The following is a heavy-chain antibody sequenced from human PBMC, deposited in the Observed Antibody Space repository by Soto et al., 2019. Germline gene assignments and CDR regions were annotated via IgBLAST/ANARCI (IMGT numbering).Heavy chain of an antibody. Sequence: GGSLRLSCAASGFTFSNFAMSWVRQAPGKGLEWVSSITSRGGSTYYADSVKGRFTISRDNSKYSLYLQMNSLRVEDTAVYYCAKEFDFWAGYPWRLDYWGQGTLVTVSS. V-gene: IGHV3-23*01. D-gene: IGHD3-3*01. J-gene: IGHJ4*02. CDR2: ITSRGGST. CDR1: GFTFSNFA. CDR3: AKEFDFWAGYPWRLDY.